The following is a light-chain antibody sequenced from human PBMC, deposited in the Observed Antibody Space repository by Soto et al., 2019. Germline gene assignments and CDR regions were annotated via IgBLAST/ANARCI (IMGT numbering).Light chain of an antibody. CDR1: SSNIGNNY. V-gene: IGLV1-47*02. CDR2: GSN. CDR3: ASWDGSLSGWM. Sequence: QSVLTQPPSASGTPGQRVTISCSGSSSNIGNNYVHWYQQFTGKAPKLLIDGSNQGPSGVPDRFSGFKSGTSASLAISGLRSGDEADYYCASWDGSLSGWMFGGGTKLTVL. J-gene: IGLJ3*02.